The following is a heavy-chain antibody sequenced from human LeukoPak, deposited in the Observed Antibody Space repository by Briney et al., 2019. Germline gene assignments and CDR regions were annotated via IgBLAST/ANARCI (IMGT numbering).Heavy chain of an antibody. Sequence: SETLSLTCTVSGYSISSGYYWACIRQPPRKRLEWIRYIYYSGSTNYTPSLKSRVTISVDTSKIQFSLKLSSVTAADTAVYYCARFGGVGFDYWGQGTLVTVSS. CDR3: ARFGGVGFDY. J-gene: IGHJ4*02. CDR1: GYSISSGYY. V-gene: IGHV4-61*01. CDR2: IYYSGST. D-gene: IGHD3-16*01.